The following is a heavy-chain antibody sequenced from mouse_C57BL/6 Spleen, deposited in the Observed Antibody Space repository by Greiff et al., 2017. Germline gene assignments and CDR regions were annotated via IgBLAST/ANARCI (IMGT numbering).Heavy chain of an antibody. V-gene: IGHV1-18*01. CDR1: GYTFTDYN. CDR2: INHNNGGT. CDR3: AREGDVRPWFAY. J-gene: IGHJ3*01. D-gene: IGHD3-3*01. Sequence: EVQLQQSGPELVKPGASVKIPCKASGYTFTDYNMDWVKQSHGKSLEWIGDINHNNGGTIYNQKFKGKATLTVDKSSSTAYMELRSLTSEDTAVYYCAREGDVRPWFAYWGQGTLVTVSA.